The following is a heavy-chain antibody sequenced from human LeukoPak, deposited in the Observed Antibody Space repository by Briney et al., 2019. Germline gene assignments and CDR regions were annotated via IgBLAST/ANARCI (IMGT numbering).Heavy chain of an antibody. V-gene: IGHV3-30*18. CDR2: ISYDGSNK. J-gene: IGHJ4*02. Sequence: PGGSLRLSCAASGFTFSSYGMHWVRQAPGKGLEWVAVISYDGSNKYYADSVKGRFTISRDNSKNTLYLQMNSLRAEDTAVYYCAKDRVDGSGSQFDSWGQGSLVIVSS. CDR3: AKDRVDGSGSQFDS. CDR1: GFTFSSYG. D-gene: IGHD3-10*01.